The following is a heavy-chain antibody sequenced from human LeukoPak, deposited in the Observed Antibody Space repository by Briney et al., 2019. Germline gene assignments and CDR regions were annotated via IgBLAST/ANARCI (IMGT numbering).Heavy chain of an antibody. Sequence: SETLSLTCTVSGGSISSGGYYWSWIRQPPGKGLEWIGYIYHSGSTHYNPSLKSRVTISVDKSKNQFSLKLSSVTAADTAVYYCARDADLIRASAFDIWGQGTMVTASS. D-gene: IGHD2-8*01. CDR3: ARDADLIRASAFDI. J-gene: IGHJ3*02. V-gene: IGHV4-30-2*01. CDR1: GGSISSGGYY. CDR2: IYHSGST.